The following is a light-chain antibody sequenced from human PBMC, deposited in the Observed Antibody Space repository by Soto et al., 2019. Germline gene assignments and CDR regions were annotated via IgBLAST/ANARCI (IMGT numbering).Light chain of an antibody. CDR3: CSFTSSSTPGYV. V-gene: IGLV2-14*03. CDR1: ISDVGGYNS. Sequence: QSVLDQPASVSGSPGQSIAISCAGTISDVGGYNSVSWYQQHPGKAPKLMIYDVSNRPSGVSNRFSGSKSVNTASLTISGLQAEDEADYYCCSFTSSSTPGYVFGTGTKVTVL. CDR2: DVS. J-gene: IGLJ1*01.